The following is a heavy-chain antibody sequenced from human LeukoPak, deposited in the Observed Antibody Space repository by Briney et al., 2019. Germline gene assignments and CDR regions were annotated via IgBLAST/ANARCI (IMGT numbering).Heavy chain of an antibody. J-gene: IGHJ4*02. V-gene: IGHV3-33*01. Sequence: GRSLRLSCAASRFTFRNHGMHWVRQAPGKGLEWVAVIWYDGSDTYYTDSVKGRFTISRDNSKNTLYLQMNSLRVEDTAVYYCARDRSLWYFDYWGQGTVVTVSS. CDR2: IWYDGSDT. CDR3: ARDRSLWYFDY. D-gene: IGHD2-21*01. CDR1: RFTFRNHG.